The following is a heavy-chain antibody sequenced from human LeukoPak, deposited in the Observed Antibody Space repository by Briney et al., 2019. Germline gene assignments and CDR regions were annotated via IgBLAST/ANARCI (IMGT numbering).Heavy chain of an antibody. V-gene: IGHV4-39*07. J-gene: IGHJ4*02. Sequence: SETLSLTCTVSGGSISSSSYYWGWIRQPPGKGLEYIGSIYYSGSTYYNPSLKSRVTISVDTSKNQFSLKLSSVTAADTAVYYCARDRWDGDRNLDYWGQGTLVTVSS. D-gene: IGHD4-17*01. CDR1: GGSISSSSYY. CDR3: ARDRWDGDRNLDY. CDR2: IYYSGST.